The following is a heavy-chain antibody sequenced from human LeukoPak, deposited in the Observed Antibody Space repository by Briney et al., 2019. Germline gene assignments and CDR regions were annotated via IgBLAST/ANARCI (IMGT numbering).Heavy chain of an antibody. CDR2: ISYDGSNK. D-gene: IGHD2-21*01. J-gene: IGHJ4*02. CDR3: AKVRDCGGDCLDY. CDR1: GFTFSSYA. V-gene: IGHV3-30*04. Sequence: GGSLRLSCAASGFTFSSYAMSWVRQAPGKGLEWVAFISYDGSNKDFADSVKGRFTISRDNSKNTLYPQMNSLRAEDTALYSCAKVRDCGGDCLDYWGQGTLVTVSS.